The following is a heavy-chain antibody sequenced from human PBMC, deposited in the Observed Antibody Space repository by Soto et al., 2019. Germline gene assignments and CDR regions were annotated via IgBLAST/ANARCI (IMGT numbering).Heavy chain of an antibody. V-gene: IGHV3-48*02. Sequence: GGSLRLSCVASGFSFSNYNMNWVRQAPGKGLEWVSYITDSSDTVHYADSVRGRFTISRDNAESSLYLQMNSLRDEDTAVYFCARDFGHGYYLDYWGRGTLITVSS. D-gene: IGHD3-3*01. J-gene: IGHJ4*01. CDR1: GFSFSNYN. CDR2: ITDSSDTV. CDR3: ARDFGHGYYLDY.